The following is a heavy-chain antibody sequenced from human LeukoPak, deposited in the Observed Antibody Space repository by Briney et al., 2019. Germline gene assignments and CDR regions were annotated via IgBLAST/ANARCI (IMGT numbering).Heavy chain of an antibody. V-gene: IGHV3-23*01. Sequence: GGSLRLSCAASGFTFSNYAMNWVRQAPGMGLEWVSTVSGSGGTTYYADSVKGRFTISRDNSKNTLYLQMNSLRAEDTAVYYCARDLDSYGSYWGQGTLVTVSS. CDR2: VSGSGGTT. D-gene: IGHD5-18*01. J-gene: IGHJ4*02. CDR3: ARDLDSYGSY. CDR1: GFTFSNYA.